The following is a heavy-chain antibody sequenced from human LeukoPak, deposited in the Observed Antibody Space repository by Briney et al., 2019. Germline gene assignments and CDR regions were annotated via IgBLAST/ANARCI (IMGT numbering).Heavy chain of an antibody. CDR2: ISGSGGST. Sequence: GGSLRLSCAASGFTFSSYGMSWVRQAPGKGLEWVSAISGSGGSTYYADSVKGRFTISRDNSRNTLYLQMNSLRAEDTAVYYCAKATYGGQNYFDYWGQGTLVTVSS. CDR3: AKATYGGQNYFDY. J-gene: IGHJ4*02. D-gene: IGHD4/OR15-4a*01. CDR1: GFTFSSYG. V-gene: IGHV3-23*01.